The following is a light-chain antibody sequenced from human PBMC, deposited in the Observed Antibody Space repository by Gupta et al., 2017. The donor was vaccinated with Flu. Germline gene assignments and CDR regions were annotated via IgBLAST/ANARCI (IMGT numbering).Light chain of an antibody. J-gene: IGKJ3*01. CDR1: QILLHSNGYNY. Sequence: EIVLTQSPLCLPTIPGQPAAISCRASQILLHSNGYNYLDWYVQKPGQSPQRLIYLASNRASGVADRFSGSGSGTDFTLKISRVEAEDVGIYYCMQTLQPGGFGPGTKVEIK. V-gene: IGKV2-28*01. CDR2: LAS. CDR3: MQTLQPGG.